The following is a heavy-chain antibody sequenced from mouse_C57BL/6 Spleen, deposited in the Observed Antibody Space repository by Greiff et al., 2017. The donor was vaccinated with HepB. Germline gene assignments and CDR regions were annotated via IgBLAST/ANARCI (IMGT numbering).Heavy chain of an antibody. CDR1: GYTFTSYW. V-gene: IGHV1-69*01. CDR2: IDPSDSYT. D-gene: IGHD1-1*01. J-gene: IGHJ3*01. CDR3: ARGGNYYGSSAWFAY. Sequence: VQLQQSGAELVMPGASVKLSCKASGYTFTSYWMHWVKQRPGQGLEWIGEIDPSDSYTNYNQKFKGKSTLTVDKSSSTAYMQLSSLTSEDSAVYYCARGGNYYGSSAWFAYWGQGTLVTVSA.